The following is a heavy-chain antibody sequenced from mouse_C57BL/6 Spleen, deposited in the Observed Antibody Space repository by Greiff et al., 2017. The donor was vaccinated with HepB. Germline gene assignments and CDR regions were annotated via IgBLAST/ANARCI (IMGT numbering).Heavy chain of an antibody. D-gene: IGHD4-1*01. V-gene: IGHV1-82*01. J-gene: IGHJ2*01. Sequence: LQESGPELVKPGASVKISCKASGYAFSSSWMNWVKQRPGKGLEWIGRIYPGDGDTNYNGKFKGKATLTADKSSSTAYMQLSSLTSEDSAVYFCARSWENLDYWGQGTTLTVSS. CDR3: ARSWENLDY. CDR1: GYAFSSSW. CDR2: IYPGDGDT.